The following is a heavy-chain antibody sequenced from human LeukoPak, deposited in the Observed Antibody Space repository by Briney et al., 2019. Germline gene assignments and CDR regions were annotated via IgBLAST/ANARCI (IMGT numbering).Heavy chain of an antibody. CDR3: AKDNSGDYNYFDY. J-gene: IGHJ4*02. D-gene: IGHD4-17*01. Sequence: GRSLRLSCAASGFPFSNYGMNWVRQAPGKGLEWVAAISYAGTNKFYVDSVRGRFTISRDNSKNMLYLQMNSLRAEDTAVYYCAKDNSGDYNYFDYWGQGTLVTVSS. CDR2: ISYAGTNK. V-gene: IGHV3-30*18. CDR1: GFPFSNYG.